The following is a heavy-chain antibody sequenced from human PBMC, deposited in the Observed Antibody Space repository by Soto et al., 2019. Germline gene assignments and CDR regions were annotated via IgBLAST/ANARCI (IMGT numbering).Heavy chain of an antibody. CDR2: IDPSDSYT. V-gene: IGHV5-10-1*01. CDR1: GYSFTSYW. CDR3: ARLMAARYYYYYGMDV. J-gene: IGHJ6*02. D-gene: IGHD6-6*01. Sequence: RGESLKISCKGSGYSFTSYWISWVRQMPGKGLEWMGRIDPSDSYTNYSPSFQGHVTISADKSISTAYLQWSSLKASDTAMYYCARLMAARYYYYYGMDVWGQGTTVTVSS.